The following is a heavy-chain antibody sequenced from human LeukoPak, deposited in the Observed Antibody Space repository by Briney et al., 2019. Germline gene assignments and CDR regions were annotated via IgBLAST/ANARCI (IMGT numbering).Heavy chain of an antibody. D-gene: IGHD6-13*01. Sequence: SETLSPTCTVSGGSISSSSYYWGWIRQPPGKGLEWIGSIYYSGSTYYNPSLKSRVTISVDTSKNQFSLKLSSVTAADTAVYYCARQAAAVEWFDPWGQGTLVTVSS. CDR2: IYYSGST. CDR3: ARQAAAVEWFDP. V-gene: IGHV4-39*01. CDR1: GGSISSSSYY. J-gene: IGHJ5*02.